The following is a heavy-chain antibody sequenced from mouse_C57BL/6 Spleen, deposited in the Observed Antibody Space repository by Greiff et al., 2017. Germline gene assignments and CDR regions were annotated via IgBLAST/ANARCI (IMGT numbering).Heavy chain of an antibody. CDR1: GYAFSSSW. J-gene: IGHJ3*01. D-gene: IGHD3-3*01. CDR2: IYPGDGDT. Sequence: QVQLQQSGPELVKPGASVKISCKASGYAFSSSWMNWVKQRPGKGLEWIGRIYPGDGDTNYNGKFKGKATLTADKSSSTAYMQLSGLTSEDSAVYFCARGLFDYWGQGTLVTVSA. V-gene: IGHV1-82*01. CDR3: ARGLFDY.